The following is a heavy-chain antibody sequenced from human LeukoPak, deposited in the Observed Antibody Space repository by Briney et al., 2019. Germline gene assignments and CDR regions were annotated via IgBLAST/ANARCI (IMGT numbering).Heavy chain of an antibody. D-gene: IGHD5-18*01. V-gene: IGHV4-4*07. CDR2: IYTSGST. CDR3: AVGAHTAMERGLDY. J-gene: IGHJ4*02. CDR1: GGSISSYY. Sequence: SETLSLTCTVSGGSISSYYWSWIRQPAGKGLEWIGRIYTSGSTNYNPSLKSRVTMSVDTSKNQFSLKLSSVTAADTAVYYCAVGAHTAMERGLDYWGQGTLVTVSS.